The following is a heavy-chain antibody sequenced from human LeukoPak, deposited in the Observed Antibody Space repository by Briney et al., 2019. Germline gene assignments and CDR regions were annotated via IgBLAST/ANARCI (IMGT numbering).Heavy chain of an antibody. CDR2: ISWNSGSI. D-gene: IGHD3-9*01. Sequence: PGGPLRLSCAASGFTFDDYAMHWVRQAPGKGLEWVSGISWNSGSIGYADSVKGRFTISRDNAKNSLYLQMNSLRAEDTALYYCAKDSTQGGYYDILTGSPAFDYWGQGAVVTVSS. CDR1: GFTFDDYA. J-gene: IGHJ4*02. CDR3: AKDSTQGGYYDILTGSPAFDY. V-gene: IGHV3-9*01.